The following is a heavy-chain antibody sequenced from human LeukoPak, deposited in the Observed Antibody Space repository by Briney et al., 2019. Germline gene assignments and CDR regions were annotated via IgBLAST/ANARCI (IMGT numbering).Heavy chain of an antibody. V-gene: IGHV3-23*01. CDR2: ISGSGGST. Sequence: GGSLRLSCAASGFTFSSYAMSWVRQAPGKGLEWVSAISGSGGSTYYADSVKGRFTISRDNSKNTLYLQMNSLRAEDTAVYYCAKDSFSRLYYYYMDVWGKGTTVTVSS. CDR1: GFTFSSYA. D-gene: IGHD2-2*01. CDR3: AKDSFSRLYYYYMDV. J-gene: IGHJ6*03.